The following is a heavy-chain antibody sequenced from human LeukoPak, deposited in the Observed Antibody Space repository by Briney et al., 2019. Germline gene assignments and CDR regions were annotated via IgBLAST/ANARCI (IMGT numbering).Heavy chain of an antibody. CDR1: GFTFSNYW. CDR3: ARDKKSGESSEIDY. Sequence: GGSLRLSCAASGFTFSNYWVHWVRQAPGKGLVWVSRINRDGTITKYADSVKGRFTVSRDNAKNTLNLQMNSLRAEDTAVYHCARDKKSGESSEIDYWGQGTLVTVSS. V-gene: IGHV3-74*03. CDR2: INRDGTIT. D-gene: IGHD3-10*01. J-gene: IGHJ4*02.